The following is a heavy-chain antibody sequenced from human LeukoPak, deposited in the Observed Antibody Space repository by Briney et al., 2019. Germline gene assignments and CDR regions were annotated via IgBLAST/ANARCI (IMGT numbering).Heavy chain of an antibody. J-gene: IGHJ4*02. D-gene: IGHD3-16*01. CDR1: GGSISSYY. CDR2: IYQSGST. Sequence: NPSETLSLTCTVSGGSISSYYWSWIRQPPGKGREWIGYIYQSGSTNYNPSLKSRVTISADTSKNQFSLTLRSVTAADSAVYYCARHVGEAYFDYWGQGTLVTVSS. V-gene: IGHV4-59*08. CDR3: ARHVGEAYFDY.